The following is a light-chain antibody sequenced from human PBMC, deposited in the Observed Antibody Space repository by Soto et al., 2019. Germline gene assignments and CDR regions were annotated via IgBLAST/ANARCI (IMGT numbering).Light chain of an antibody. CDR3: QSYDNSLNACV. CDR2: NNN. Sequence: SVLTHPPSLSGAPGQRVIISCTGSTSNLGAGYDVHWYQKLPGTAPKLLIHNNNNRPSGVPDRFSGSKSGTSASLAITGLQAEDEADYYCQSYDNSLNACVFATGTNRTVL. V-gene: IGLV1-40*01. J-gene: IGLJ1*01. CDR1: TSNLGAGYD.